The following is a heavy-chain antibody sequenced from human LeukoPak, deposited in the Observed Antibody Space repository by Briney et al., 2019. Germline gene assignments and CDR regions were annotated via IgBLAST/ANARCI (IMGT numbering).Heavy chain of an antibody. CDR1: GYTFVSYD. J-gene: IGHJ4*02. Sequence: EASVKVSCKASGYTFVSYDINWVRQATGQGPEWMGWMSPKSGNTGYAQKFQGRVTMTRDTSINTAYMELSGLISEDTAVYYCTRGPPNWRYDFWGQGTLVTVSS. CDR3: TRGPPNWRYDF. CDR2: MSPKSGNT. D-gene: IGHD1-20*01. V-gene: IGHV1-8*01.